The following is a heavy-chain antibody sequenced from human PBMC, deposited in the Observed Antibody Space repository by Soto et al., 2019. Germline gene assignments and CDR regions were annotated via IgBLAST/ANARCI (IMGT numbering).Heavy chain of an antibody. CDR2: ISGDNGDT. CDR1: GYTFTSYG. Sequence: QVHLVQSGAEAKKPGASVKVSCKPSGYTFTSYGISWVRPAPGQGLEWMGWISGDNGDTKYAQNFQGRVTMTTDTSTSTAYMELRILRSGDSAMYLCARDGDGYNTAFVFLGEGTLVTVSS. J-gene: IGHJ4*02. V-gene: IGHV1-18*04. D-gene: IGHD6-25*01. CDR3: ARDGDGYNTAFVF.